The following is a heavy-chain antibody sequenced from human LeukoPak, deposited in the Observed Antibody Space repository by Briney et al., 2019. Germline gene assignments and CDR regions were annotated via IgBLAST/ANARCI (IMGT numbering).Heavy chain of an antibody. CDR3: ARDVAIPPPKNYYYMDV. CDR2: IIPIFGTA. Sequence: SVKVSCKASGGTFSSYAISWVRQAPGQGVEWMGGIIPIFGTANYAQKFQGRLTIPTDESTSTAYMELSSLRSEDTAVYYCARDVAIPPPKNYYYMDVWGKGTTVTVSS. J-gene: IGHJ6*03. D-gene: IGHD2-21*01. CDR1: GGTFSSYA. V-gene: IGHV1-69*05.